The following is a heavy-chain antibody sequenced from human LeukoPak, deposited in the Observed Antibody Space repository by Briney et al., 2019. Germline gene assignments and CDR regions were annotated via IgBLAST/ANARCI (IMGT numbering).Heavy chain of an antibody. CDR1: GGTFSSYA. V-gene: IGHV1-69*13. Sequence: ASVKVSCKASGGTFSSYAISWVRQAPGQGLEWMGGIIPIFGTANYAQKFQGRVTITADESTSTAYMELSSLRSEDAAVYYCARDHCSGGSCTFDYWGQGTLVTVSS. D-gene: IGHD2-15*01. CDR2: IIPIFGTA. CDR3: ARDHCSGGSCTFDY. J-gene: IGHJ4*02.